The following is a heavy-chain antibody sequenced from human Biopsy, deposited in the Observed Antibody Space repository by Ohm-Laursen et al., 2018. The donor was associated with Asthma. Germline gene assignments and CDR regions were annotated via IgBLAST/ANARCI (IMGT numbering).Heavy chain of an antibody. CDR1: GYSLTDLS. D-gene: IGHD4-17*01. Sequence: ASVKVSCKISGYSLTDLSMHWVRQAPGQGLEWMGGHDHEEGGTVNARRFQGRVTMTGDTSTDTAYMELRSLSSDDTAVYYCASDFPKDYVRYNFQFWGQGTLVTVSS. CDR3: ASDFPKDYVRYNFQF. CDR2: HDHEEGGT. V-gene: IGHV1-24*01. J-gene: IGHJ4*02.